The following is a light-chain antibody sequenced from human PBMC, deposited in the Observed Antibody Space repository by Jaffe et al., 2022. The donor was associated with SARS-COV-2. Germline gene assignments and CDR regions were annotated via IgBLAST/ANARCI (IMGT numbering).Light chain of an antibody. V-gene: IGKV3-15*01. CDR1: QSVSSN. Sequence: EIVMTQSPATLSVSPGERATLSCRASQSVSSNLAWYQQKPGQAPRILIYGASTRAAGTPARFSGSGSGTEFTLTISSLQSEDFAVYYCQQYNNWPVTFGGGTKVEIK. J-gene: IGKJ4*01. CDR2: GAS. CDR3: QQYNNWPVT.